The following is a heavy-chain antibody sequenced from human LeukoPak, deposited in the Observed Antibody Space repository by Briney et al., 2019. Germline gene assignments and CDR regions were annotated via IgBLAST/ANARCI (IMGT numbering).Heavy chain of an antibody. Sequence: PSETLSLTCTVSGGSISSYYWSWIRQPPGKGLEWIGYIYYSGSTNYNPSLKSRVTISVDTSKNQFSLKLSSVTAADTAVYYCAAQYYYDSSGYYSGLFDYWGQGTLVTVSS. CDR1: GGSISSYY. J-gene: IGHJ4*02. CDR2: IYYSGST. V-gene: IGHV4-59*01. CDR3: AAQYYYDSSGYYSGLFDY. D-gene: IGHD3-22*01.